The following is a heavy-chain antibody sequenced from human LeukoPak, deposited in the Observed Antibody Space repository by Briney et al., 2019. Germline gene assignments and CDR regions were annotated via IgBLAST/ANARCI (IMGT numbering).Heavy chain of an antibody. D-gene: IGHD5-18*01. J-gene: IGHJ4*02. CDR2: ISGSGGST. V-gene: IGHV3-23*01. CDR1: GFTFTSYA. CDR3: AKDQDTAMVMGDY. Sequence: GGSLRLSCAASGFTFTSYAMSWVRQAPGKGLEWVSAISGSGGSTYYADSVKGRFTISRDNSKNTLYLQMNSLRAEDTAVYYWAKDQDTAMVMGDYWGQGTLVTVSS.